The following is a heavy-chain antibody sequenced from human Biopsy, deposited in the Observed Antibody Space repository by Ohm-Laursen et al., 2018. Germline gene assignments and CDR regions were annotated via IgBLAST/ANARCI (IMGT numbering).Heavy chain of an antibody. CDR2: ISPKSGGT. D-gene: IGHD3-22*01. V-gene: IGHV1-2*02. Sequence: ASVKVSCKASGLSFTGYYIHWVRQAPGQGLEWMGWISPKSGGTNYAQKFQGNITMTKNTSMSTAYMEMSRLRSDDTAVYYCTRGGYYYDSLAYYYWFDPWGQGTLVTVSS. CDR3: TRGGYYYDSLAYYYWFDP. CDR1: GLSFTGYY. J-gene: IGHJ5*02.